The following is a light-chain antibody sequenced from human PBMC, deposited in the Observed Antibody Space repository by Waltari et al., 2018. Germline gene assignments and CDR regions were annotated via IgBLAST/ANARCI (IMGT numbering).Light chain of an antibody. J-gene: IGLJ2*01. V-gene: IGLV3-21*02. CDR1: DIGSKI. CDR3: QVCDTSGDPLVV. CDR2: DDS. Sequence: SYVLTQAPSVSVAPGQTARITCGGNDIGSKIVNWYQQQPGQAPVLVLYDDSDRPSGIPDRCPGANAGNTATLTVSRVEVGDEGDYFCQVCDTSGDPLVVFGGGTKLTVL.